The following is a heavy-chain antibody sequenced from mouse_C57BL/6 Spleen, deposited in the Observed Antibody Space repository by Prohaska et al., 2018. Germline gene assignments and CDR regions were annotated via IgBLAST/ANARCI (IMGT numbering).Heavy chain of an antibody. D-gene: IGHD1-2*01. CDR3: AKPHDGYYFDY. CDR1: GFTFSDYG. J-gene: IGHJ2*01. Sequence: EVQLVESGGGLVKPGGSLKLSCAASGFTFSDYGRHWVRKDQEKGLEWVAYISSGSSTIYYADTGKGRFTISRDNAKNTLFLQMTSLRSEDTAMYYCAKPHDGYYFDYCGQGTTLTVSS. V-gene: IGHV5-17*01. CDR2: ISSGSSTI.